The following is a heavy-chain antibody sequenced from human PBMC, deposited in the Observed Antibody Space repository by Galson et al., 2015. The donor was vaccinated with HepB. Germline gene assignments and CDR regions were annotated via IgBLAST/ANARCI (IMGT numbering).Heavy chain of an antibody. Sequence: QSGAEVKKPGESLKISCKGSGYSLTSYWIGWVRQMPGKGLEWMGIIYPGDSDTRYSPSFQGQVTISADKSISTAYLQWSSLKASDTAMYYCARQRGWQTKPTPDAFDIWGQGTMVTVSS. V-gene: IGHV5-51*01. J-gene: IGHJ3*02. CDR2: IYPGDSDT. CDR3: ARQRGWQTKPTPDAFDI. CDR1: GYSLTSYW. D-gene: IGHD6-19*01.